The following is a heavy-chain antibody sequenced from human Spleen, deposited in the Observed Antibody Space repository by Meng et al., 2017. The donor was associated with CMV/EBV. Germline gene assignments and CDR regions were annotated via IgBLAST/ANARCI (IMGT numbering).Heavy chain of an antibody. J-gene: IGHJ6*02. CDR3: ARGAAGLYEYHSGMDV. D-gene: IGHD3-16*02. V-gene: IGHV3-72*01. CDR1: FSDQY. CDR2: STKKSKGFTT. Sequence: FSDQYMDWVRQAPGKGLEWVGHSTKKSKGFTTEYAASVKGRFTISRDDSENLLYLQMNSLRSEDTAVYYCARGAAGLYEYHSGMDVWGQGTMVTVSS.